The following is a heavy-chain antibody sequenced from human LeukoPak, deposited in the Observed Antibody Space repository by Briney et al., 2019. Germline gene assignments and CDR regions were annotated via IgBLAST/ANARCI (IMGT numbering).Heavy chain of an antibody. J-gene: IGHJ4*02. V-gene: IGHV1-2*02. D-gene: IGHD3-10*01. CDR3: ARDLFYSVSGTYYNVGRVFNY. Sequence: ASVKVSCKASGYTFTSYDIHWVRQATGQGLEWMGWINPNSGGTNYAQKFQGRVTMARDTSITTAYMELTSLRSDDTAVYYCARDLFYSVSGTYYNVGRVFNYWGQGTLVTVSS. CDR1: GYTFTSYD. CDR2: INPNSGGT.